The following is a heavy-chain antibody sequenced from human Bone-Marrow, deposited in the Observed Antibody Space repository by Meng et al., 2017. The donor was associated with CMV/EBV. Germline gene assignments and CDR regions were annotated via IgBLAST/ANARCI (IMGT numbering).Heavy chain of an antibody. J-gene: IGHJ4*02. CDR3: ARDRIVGATRQFDY. Sequence: SVKVSCKASGYTFSDFYIYWVRQAPGQGLEWMGGIIPILGIANYAQKFQGRVTITADKSTSTAYMELSSLRSEDTAVYYCARDRIVGATRQFDYWGQGTLVPVPS. CDR2: IIPILGIA. CDR1: GYTFSDFY. V-gene: IGHV1-69*10. D-gene: IGHD1-26*01.